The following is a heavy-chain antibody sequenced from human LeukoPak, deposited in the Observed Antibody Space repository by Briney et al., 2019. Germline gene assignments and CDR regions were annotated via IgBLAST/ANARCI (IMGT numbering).Heavy chain of an antibody. J-gene: IGHJ3*02. V-gene: IGHV3-48*03. CDR2: ISSNGSTI. CDR3: ARDGYCSGGSYCKVSAFEI. D-gene: IGHD2-15*01. CDR1: GFTFSSYE. Sequence: GGSLRLSCAASGFTFSSYEMNWVRQAPCKGLERVSMISSNGSTIYYADSVKGRFTISRDNAKNSLYLQMNSLRAEDTAVYYCARDGYCSGGSYCKVSAFEIWGQGTMVTVSS.